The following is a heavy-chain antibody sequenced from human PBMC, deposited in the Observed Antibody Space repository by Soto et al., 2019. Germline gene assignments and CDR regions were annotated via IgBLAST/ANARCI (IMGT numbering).Heavy chain of an antibody. Sequence: GGSLRLSCAASGFSFSSFGMHWVRQAPGKGLEWVAALSFDGIVKHYADSVQGRFTISRDNSKNTVYLQMNSLSAEDAAVYYCAREGQPAAGTTPHNWGQGTLVTVSS. CDR1: GFSFSSFG. CDR2: LSFDGIVK. J-gene: IGHJ4*02. D-gene: IGHD6-13*01. V-gene: IGHV3-30*03. CDR3: AREGQPAAGTTPHN.